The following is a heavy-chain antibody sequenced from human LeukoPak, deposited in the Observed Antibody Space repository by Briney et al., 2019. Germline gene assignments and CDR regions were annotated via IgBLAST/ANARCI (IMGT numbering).Heavy chain of an antibody. J-gene: IGHJ3*01. CDR1: GDSVSRTDAG. D-gene: IGHD3-10*01. V-gene: IGHV6-1*01. CDR2: TYYRSKSYKDDAGWYK. CDR3: ARGGLVRGSINSLIGFDV. Sequence: SQTLSLTCAISGDSVSRTDAGWSWIRQSPSRGLEWLGRTYYRSKSYKDDAGWYKDDAGSLKSRITINVDTVMNQFSLPLSSVTPEDTALYYCARGGLVRGSINSLIGFDVWGQGIMVTVSS.